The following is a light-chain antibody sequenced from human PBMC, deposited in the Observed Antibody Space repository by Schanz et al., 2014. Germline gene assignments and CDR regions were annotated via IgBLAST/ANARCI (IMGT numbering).Light chain of an antibody. CDR3: SSYAGSKGGVV. V-gene: IGLV2-14*01. J-gene: IGLJ2*01. CDR1: SSDVGGYNY. CDR2: DVS. Sequence: QSALTQPASVSGSPGQSITISCTGTSSDVGGYNYVSWYQQHPGKAPKLMIYDVSNRPSGVSNRFSGSKSGNTASLTISGLQAEDEADYYCSSYAGSKGGVVFGGGTKLTVL.